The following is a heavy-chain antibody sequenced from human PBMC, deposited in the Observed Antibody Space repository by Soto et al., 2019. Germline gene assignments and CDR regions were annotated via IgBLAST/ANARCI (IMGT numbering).Heavy chain of an antibody. Sequence: PGGSLRLSCAASGFTFSDYYMSWLRQAPGMGLEWVAYMSGSGNSIYYAASVKGRLTISXXXAXXSXXLXXNXXRVXDTAVYYSATLSTQFDRWGQGNLVTVSS. CDR2: MSGSGNSI. V-gene: IGHV3-11*01. CDR3: ATLSTQFDR. CDR1: GFTFSDYY. J-gene: IGHJ5*02.